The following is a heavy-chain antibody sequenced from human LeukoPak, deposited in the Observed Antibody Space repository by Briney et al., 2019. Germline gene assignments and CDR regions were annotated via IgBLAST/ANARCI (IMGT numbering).Heavy chain of an antibody. CDR2: INPNSGGT. J-gene: IGHJ5*02. D-gene: IGHD1-7*01. CDR3: VIQNKRELLLNWFDP. V-gene: IGHV1-2*04. Sequence: GASVKVSCKASGYTFTGYYMHWVRQAPGQGLEWMGWINPNSGGTNYAQKFQGWVTMTRDTSISTAYMELSRLRSDDTAVYYCVIQNKRELLLNWFDPWGQGTLVTVSS. CDR1: GYTFTGYY.